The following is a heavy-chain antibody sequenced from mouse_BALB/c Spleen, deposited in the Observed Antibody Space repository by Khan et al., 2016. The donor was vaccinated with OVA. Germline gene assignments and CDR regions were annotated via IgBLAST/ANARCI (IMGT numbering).Heavy chain of an antibody. CDR3: ARDGYSPWFAY. J-gene: IGHJ3*01. CDR2: IDPENGNT. V-gene: IGHV14-1*02. Sequence: QLQQSGAELVRPGALVKLSCKASGFNIKDYYIHWVKQRPEQGLEWIGWIDPENGNTIYDPKFQGKVSIAADTSSNTAYLKLSSLTSEDTAVYYCARDGYSPWFAYWGQGTLVTVSA. CDR1: GFNIKDYY. D-gene: IGHD2-3*01.